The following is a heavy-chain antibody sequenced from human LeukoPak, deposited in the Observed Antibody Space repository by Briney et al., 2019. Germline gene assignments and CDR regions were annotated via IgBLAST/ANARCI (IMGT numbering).Heavy chain of an antibody. V-gene: IGHV3-9*01. Sequence: GRSLRLSCAASGFTFDDYAMHCVRQAPGKGLEWVSGINWNSGSIGYADSVKGRFTISRDNAKNSLYLQMNSLRAEDTALYYCAKDKAVAGINYFDYWGQGTLVTVSS. CDR3: AKDKAVAGINYFDY. CDR2: INWNSGSI. J-gene: IGHJ4*02. CDR1: GFTFDDYA. D-gene: IGHD6-19*01.